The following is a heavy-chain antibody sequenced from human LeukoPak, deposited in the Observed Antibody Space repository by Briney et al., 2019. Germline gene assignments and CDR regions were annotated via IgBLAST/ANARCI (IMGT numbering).Heavy chain of an antibody. Sequence: PSETLSLTCTVSGGPISSYYWSWIRQPPGRGREWIGYIYYSGSTNYNPSLKSRVTISVDTSKNQFSLKLSAVTAADTAVYYCARLEGYNIIFDYWGQGTLVTVSS. J-gene: IGHJ4*02. CDR2: IYYSGST. CDR1: GGPISSYY. V-gene: IGHV4-59*01. CDR3: ARLEGYNIIFDY. D-gene: IGHD5-24*01.